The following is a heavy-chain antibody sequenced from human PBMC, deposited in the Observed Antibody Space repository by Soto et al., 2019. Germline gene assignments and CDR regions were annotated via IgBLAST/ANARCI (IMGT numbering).Heavy chain of an antibody. CDR1: GDSISRYY. D-gene: IGHD2-21*01. Sequence: SETLSLTCTVSGDSISRYYWSWVRQPPGKGLEWIGYIYYSGSTNYNPSLKSRVTISVDTSKNQFSLKLYSVTAADTAVYYCARAIAALDWFDPWGQGTLVTVSS. CDR3: ARAIAALDWFDP. J-gene: IGHJ5*02. CDR2: IYYSGST. V-gene: IGHV4-59*01.